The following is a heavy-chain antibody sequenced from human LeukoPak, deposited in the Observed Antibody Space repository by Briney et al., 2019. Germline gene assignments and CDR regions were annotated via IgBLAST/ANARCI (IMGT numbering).Heavy chain of an antibody. CDR1: GFTVSSNS. J-gene: IGHJ6*03. CDR3: ARDPYSGGYGSYYYYYMDV. Sequence: PGGSLRLSCTVSGFTVSSNSMSWVRQAPGKGLEWVSFIYSDNTHYSDSVKGRFTISRDNAKNSVYLEMNSLRAEDTAVYYCARDPYSGGYGSYYYYYMDVWGKGTTVTISS. CDR2: IYSDNT. V-gene: IGHV3-53*01. D-gene: IGHD1-26*01.